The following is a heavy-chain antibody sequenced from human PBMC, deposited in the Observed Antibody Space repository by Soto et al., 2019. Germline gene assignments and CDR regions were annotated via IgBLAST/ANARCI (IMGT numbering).Heavy chain of an antibody. CDR2: IYPGDSDT. Sequence: PGESLKISCQSSGYTFSNFWIGWVRQMPGKGLEWMGIIYPGDSDTRYSPSFQGQVTISADKSISTAYLQWSSLKASDTAMYYCARLAVGATSWFDPWGQGTLVTVSS. V-gene: IGHV5-51*01. J-gene: IGHJ5*02. D-gene: IGHD1-26*01. CDR1: GYTFSNFW. CDR3: ARLAVGATSWFDP.